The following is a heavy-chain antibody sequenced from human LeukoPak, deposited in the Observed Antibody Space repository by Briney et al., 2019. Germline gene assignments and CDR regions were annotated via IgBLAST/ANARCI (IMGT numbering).Heavy chain of an antibody. D-gene: IGHD6-6*01. CDR1: GFTFSSYG. Sequence: GGSLRLSCAASGFTFSSYGMHWVRQAPGKGLEWVAFIRYDGSNKYYADSVKGRFTISRDNSKNTLYLQMNSLRAEDTAVYYCANVEAHAFDIWGQGTMVTVSS. CDR2: IRYDGSNK. J-gene: IGHJ3*02. V-gene: IGHV3-30*02. CDR3: ANVEAHAFDI.